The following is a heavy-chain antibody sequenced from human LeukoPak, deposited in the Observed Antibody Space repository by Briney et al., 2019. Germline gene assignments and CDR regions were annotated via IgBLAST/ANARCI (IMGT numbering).Heavy chain of an antibody. Sequence: GGSLRLSCAASGFTFSSYSMNWVRQAPGKGLEWVSSISSSSSYIYYADSVKGRFTISRDNAKNSLYLQMNSLRAEDTAVYYCARALGDYVCGSYRTAEYFQHWGQGTLVTVSS. J-gene: IGHJ1*01. D-gene: IGHD3-16*02. CDR1: GFTFSSYS. V-gene: IGHV3-21*01. CDR3: ARALGDYVCGSYRTAEYFQH. CDR2: ISSSSSYI.